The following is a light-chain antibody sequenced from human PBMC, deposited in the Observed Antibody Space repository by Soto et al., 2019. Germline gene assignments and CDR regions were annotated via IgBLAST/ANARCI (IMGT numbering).Light chain of an antibody. J-gene: IGLJ1*01. CDR1: SSNIGSNY. CDR3: AAWVDSLSGREV. CDR2: RNN. V-gene: IGLV1-47*01. Sequence: QSVLTQPPSASGTPGQRVTISCSGSSSNIGSNYVYWYQQLPGTAPKLLIYRNNQRPSGVPDRFSGSKSGTSASLAISGLRSEDEADYYCAAWVDSLSGREVFGTGTQLTVL.